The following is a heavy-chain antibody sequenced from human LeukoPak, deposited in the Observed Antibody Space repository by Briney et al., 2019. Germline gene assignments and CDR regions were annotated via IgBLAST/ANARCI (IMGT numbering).Heavy chain of an antibody. Sequence: SETLSLTCTVSGGSISSYYWSWIRQPPGKGLEWIGYIYYSGSTNYNPSLKSRVTISVDTSKNQFSLKLSSVTAADTAVYYCASLTFRSGYYIDYWGQGTLVTVSS. J-gene: IGHJ4*02. CDR1: GGSISSYY. D-gene: IGHD3-3*01. V-gene: IGHV4-59*08. CDR3: ASLTFRSGYYIDY. CDR2: IYYSGST.